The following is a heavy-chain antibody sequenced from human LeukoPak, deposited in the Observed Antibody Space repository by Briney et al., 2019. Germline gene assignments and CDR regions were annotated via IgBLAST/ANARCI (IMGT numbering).Heavy chain of an antibody. J-gene: IGHJ6*03. CDR2: MNPNSGNT. CDR1: GYTFTSYD. Sequence: ASVKVSCKASGYTFTSYDINCVRQATGQGLEWMGWMNPNSGNTGYAQKFQGRVTITRNTSISTAYMELSSLRSEDTAVYYCARASEDYDFWSGLRYYYYYMDVWGKGTTVTVSS. V-gene: IGHV1-8*03. D-gene: IGHD3-3*01. CDR3: ARASEDYDFWSGLRYYYYYMDV.